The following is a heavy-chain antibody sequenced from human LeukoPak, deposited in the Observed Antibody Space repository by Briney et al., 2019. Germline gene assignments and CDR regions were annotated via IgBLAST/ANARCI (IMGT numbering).Heavy chain of an antibody. V-gene: IGHV4-30-4*01. CDR2: IYYSRST. J-gene: IGHJ5*02. D-gene: IGHD3-10*01. Sequence: SETLSLTCTVSGGSISSGDYYWSWIRQPPGKGLEWIGYIYYSRSTYYNPSLKSRVTISVDTSKNQFSLKLSSVTAADTAVYYCARLGGFLNWFDPWGQGTLVTVSS. CDR1: GGSISSGDYY. CDR3: ARLGGFLNWFDP.